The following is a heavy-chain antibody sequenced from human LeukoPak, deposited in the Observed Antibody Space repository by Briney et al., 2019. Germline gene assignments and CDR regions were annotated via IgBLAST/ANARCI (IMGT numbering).Heavy chain of an antibody. Sequence: GGSLRLSCAASGLHLSTYSMNWVRQAPGKGLGWVSYNTSSSGTIYYADSVKGRFTISRDNAKNSLYLQMNSLRAEDTAVYCCARRAIWGQGTLVTVSS. CDR2: NTSSSGTI. CDR1: GLHLSTYS. V-gene: IGHV3-48*04. CDR3: ARRAI. J-gene: IGHJ4*02.